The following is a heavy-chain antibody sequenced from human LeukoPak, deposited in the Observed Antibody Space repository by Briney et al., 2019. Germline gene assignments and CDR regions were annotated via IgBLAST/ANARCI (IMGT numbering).Heavy chain of an antibody. V-gene: IGHV4-39*01. D-gene: IGHD1-7*01. J-gene: IGHJ4*02. CDR2: IYYSGST. Sequence: SETLSLTCTVSGGSISSSSYYWDWIRQPPGKGLEWIGSIYYSGSTYYNPSLKSRVTISVDTSKNQFSLKLSSVTAADTAVYCCARRLGKTRPENYNPFDYWGQGTLVTVSS. CDR1: GGSISSSSYY. CDR3: ARRLGKTRPENYNPFDY.